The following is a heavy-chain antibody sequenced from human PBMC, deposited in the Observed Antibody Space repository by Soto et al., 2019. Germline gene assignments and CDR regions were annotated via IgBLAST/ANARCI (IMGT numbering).Heavy chain of an antibody. V-gene: IGHV4-31*02. CDR3: ARLTEGYCTNGVCAALDY. CDR1: GGSISSGGYY. J-gene: IGHJ4*02. CDR2: IYYSGST. D-gene: IGHD2-8*01. Sequence: KPSETLSLTCTVSGGSISSGGYYWSWIRQHPGKGLEWIGYIYYSGSTYYNPSLKSRVTISVDTSKNQFSLKLSSVTAADTAVYYCARLTEGYCTNGVCAALDYWGQGALVTVSS.